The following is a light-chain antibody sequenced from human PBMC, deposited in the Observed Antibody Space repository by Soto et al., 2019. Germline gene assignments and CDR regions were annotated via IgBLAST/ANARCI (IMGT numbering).Light chain of an antibody. CDR1: QSVSSN. Sequence: EIVMTQSPATLSVSPGERATLSCRASQSVSSNLAWYQQKPGQAPRLLIYGASTRATGIPARFSGSGSGTEFTLTISSLKSEDFAVYYCQQYNNWPPGVTFGGGTKVEIK. V-gene: IGKV3-15*01. CDR2: GAS. J-gene: IGKJ4*01. CDR3: QQYNNWPPGVT.